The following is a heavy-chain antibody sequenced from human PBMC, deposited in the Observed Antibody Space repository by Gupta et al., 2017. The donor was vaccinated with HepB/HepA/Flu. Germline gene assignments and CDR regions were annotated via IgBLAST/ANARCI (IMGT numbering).Heavy chain of an antibody. Sequence: QVQLEESGGGVVQPGRSLTLSCAASGFTFSSHAMHWVRQAPGKGLEWVAVISHDETYKDYADSVKGRFSISRDNSNNILFLQMNRLRTEDTAVYYCVGEVGVKDFDSWGQGTQVTVSS. V-gene: IGHV3-30*03. CDR2: ISHDETYK. CDR1: GFTFSSHA. J-gene: IGHJ4*02. D-gene: IGHD1-26*01. CDR3: VGEVGVKDFDS.